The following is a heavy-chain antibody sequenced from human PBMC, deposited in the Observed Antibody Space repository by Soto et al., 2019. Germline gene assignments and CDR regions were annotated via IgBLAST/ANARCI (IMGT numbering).Heavy chain of an antibody. CDR3: AKDPSNLGR. D-gene: IGHD2-8*01. Sequence: TISRDNSKNTLYLQMNSLRAEDTAVYYCAKDPSNLGRWGQGTLVTVSS. V-gene: IGHV3-23*01. J-gene: IGHJ4*02.